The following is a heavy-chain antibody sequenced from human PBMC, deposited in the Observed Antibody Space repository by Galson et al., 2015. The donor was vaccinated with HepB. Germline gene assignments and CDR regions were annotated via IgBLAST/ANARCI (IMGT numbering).Heavy chain of an antibody. D-gene: IGHD3-22*01. CDR3: ARLFYHYDSSAYSGFDP. CDR2: ISAYNGNT. Sequence: SVKVSCKASGYSFTSYGISWVRQAPGQGLEWMGWISAYNGNTKYAQKLQGRVTMTTDTSTSTAYMELRSLRSDDTAVYYCARLFYHYDSSAYSGFDPWGQGTLVTISS. V-gene: IGHV1-18*01. CDR1: GYSFTSYG. J-gene: IGHJ5*02.